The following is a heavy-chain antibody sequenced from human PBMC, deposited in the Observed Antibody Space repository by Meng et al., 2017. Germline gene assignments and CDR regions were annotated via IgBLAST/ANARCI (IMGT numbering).Heavy chain of an antibody. CDR3: ARLLRPYSSSSNFDY. V-gene: IGHV1-18*01. Sequence: VQRVQSGGEVQKPGASVKGPCKASGYTFTSYGISVVRQAPGQGLEWMGWISAYHGNTNYAQKLQGRVTMTTDTSTSTAYMELRSLRSDDTAVYYCARLLRPYSSSSNFDYWGQGTLVTVAS. CDR2: ISAYHGNT. CDR1: GYTFTSYG. J-gene: IGHJ4*02. D-gene: IGHD6-6*01.